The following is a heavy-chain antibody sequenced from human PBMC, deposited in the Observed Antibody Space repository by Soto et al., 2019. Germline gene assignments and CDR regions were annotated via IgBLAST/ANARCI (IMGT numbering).Heavy chain of an antibody. CDR3: ARDSPYCGGDCYYSGAFDI. V-gene: IGHV1-69*13. D-gene: IGHD2-21*02. CDR1: GGTFSSYA. CDR2: IIPIFGTA. Sequence: SVKVSCKASGGTFSSYAISWVRQAPGQGLEWMGGIIPIFGTANYAQKFQGRVTITADESTSTAYMELSSLRSEDTAVYYCARDSPYCGGDCYYSGAFDIWGQGTMVTVSS. J-gene: IGHJ3*02.